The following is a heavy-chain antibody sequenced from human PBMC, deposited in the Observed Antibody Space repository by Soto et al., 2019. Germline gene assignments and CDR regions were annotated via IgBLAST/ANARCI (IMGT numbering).Heavy chain of an antibody. CDR1: GFTFGDYA. Sequence: PGGSLRLSCSASGFTFGDYAMSWFRQAPGKGLEWVGFIRSEAYGGTTEYAASVKGRFTISRADSRSTAYLQMTSLITEDTAVYYCSRPLSSSGYDQRFRFDYWGQGTLVTVSS. CDR3: SRPLSSSGYDQRFRFDY. D-gene: IGHD5-12*01. V-gene: IGHV3-49*03. J-gene: IGHJ4*02. CDR2: IRSEAYGGTT.